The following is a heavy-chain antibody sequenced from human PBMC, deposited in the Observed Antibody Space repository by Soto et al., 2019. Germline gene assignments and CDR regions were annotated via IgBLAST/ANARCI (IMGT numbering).Heavy chain of an antibody. V-gene: IGHV3-7*05. CDR3: ARDFLLVREYYDFWSGYPTPGYFEY. Sequence: GGSLRLSCAASGFTFSSYWMSWVRQAPGKRLEWVANIKQDGSERYYVDSVKGRFTISRDNAKNSLYLQMNSLRAEDTAVYYCARDFLLVREYYDFWSGYPTPGYFEYWGQGTLVTVSS. CDR2: IKQDGSER. CDR1: GFTFSSYW. D-gene: IGHD3-3*01. J-gene: IGHJ4*02.